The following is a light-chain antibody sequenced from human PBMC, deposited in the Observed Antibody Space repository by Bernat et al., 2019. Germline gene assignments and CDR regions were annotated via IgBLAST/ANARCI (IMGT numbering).Light chain of an antibody. V-gene: IGKV1-9*01. CDR3: QQLNSYPIT. J-gene: IGKJ5*01. CDR1: QVIGTY. Sequence: DIQLTQSPPFLSASVGDRATITCRASQVIGTYLAWYQQKAGKAPNLLIYGASTLQTGVPSRFSGSGSGTEFTLTISSLRPEDFATYHCQQLNSYPITFGQGTRLEIK. CDR2: GAS.